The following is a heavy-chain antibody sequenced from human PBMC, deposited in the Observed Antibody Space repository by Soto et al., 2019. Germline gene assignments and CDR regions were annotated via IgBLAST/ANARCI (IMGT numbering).Heavy chain of an antibody. CDR1: GFSLSTSGVN. Sequence: QITLKESGPTVVKPTQTLTLTCTFSGFSLSTSGVNVGWIRQPPVKTLEWLALIYWDDDKRYSPSLPSRLTITTDASNIQVVLTMNNMDPVETATYYCVHRAYWGQGTLVTVSS. CDR3: VHRAY. CDR2: IYWDDDK. V-gene: IGHV2-5*02. J-gene: IGHJ4*02.